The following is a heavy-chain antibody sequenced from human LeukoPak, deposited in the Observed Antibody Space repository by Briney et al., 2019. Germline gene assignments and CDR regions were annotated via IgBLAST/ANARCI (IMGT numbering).Heavy chain of an antibody. V-gene: IGHV3-7*01. CDR1: GFTFSSYW. CDR2: IKQDGSEK. Sequence: PGGSLRLSCAASGFTFSSYWMSWVRQAPGKGLEWVANIKQDGSEKYYVDSVKGRFTISRDNAKNSLYLQMNGLRAKDTAVYYCARERAVAGGYYYGMDVWGQGTTVTVSS. D-gene: IGHD6-19*01. CDR3: ARERAVAGGYYYGMDV. J-gene: IGHJ6*02.